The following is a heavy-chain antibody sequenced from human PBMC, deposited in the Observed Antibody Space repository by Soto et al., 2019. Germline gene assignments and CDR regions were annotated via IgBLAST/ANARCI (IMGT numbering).Heavy chain of an antibody. V-gene: IGHV3-7*01. J-gene: IGHJ6*04. Sequence: EVQLAESGGELVQPGGSLTLSCVASGFTFNNHWMTWVRQAPGKGLEWVANIKQDGTEKYYVDSVKGRFTISRDNAKSSLFLQRKDLGVNGTVGYVFALAYGMDLWGKGTRFSV. CDR1: GFTFNNHW. D-gene: IGHD3-3*02. CDR2: IKQDGTEK. CDR3: ALAYGMDL.